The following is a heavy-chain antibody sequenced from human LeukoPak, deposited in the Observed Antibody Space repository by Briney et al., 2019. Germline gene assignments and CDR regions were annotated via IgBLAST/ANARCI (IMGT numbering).Heavy chain of an antibody. V-gene: IGHV1-69*05. Sequence: GSSVEVSCKASGGTFSSYAISWVRQAPGQGLEWMGGIIPIFGTANYAQKFQGRVTITTDESTSTAYMELSSLRSEDTAVYYCARLYSSSWSSYNWFDPWGQGTLVTVSS. J-gene: IGHJ5*02. CDR1: GGTFSSYA. CDR3: ARLYSSSWSSYNWFDP. D-gene: IGHD6-13*01. CDR2: IIPIFGTA.